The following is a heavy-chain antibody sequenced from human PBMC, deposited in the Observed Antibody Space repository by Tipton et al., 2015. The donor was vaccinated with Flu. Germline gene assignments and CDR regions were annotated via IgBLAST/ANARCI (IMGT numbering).Heavy chain of an antibody. CDR2: IGSAGDT. D-gene: IGHD6-13*01. V-gene: IGHV3-13*01. CDR1: GFTFSTYG. CDR3: ARGPLPDSNWYNGMDV. Sequence: SLRLSCAASGFTFSTYGIHWVRQVTGKGLEWVSAIGSAGDTYYSDSVKGRFTISRDNVKNSLYLQMNSLRVGDTAVYYCARGPLPDSNWYNGMDVWGQGTTVTVSS. J-gene: IGHJ6*02.